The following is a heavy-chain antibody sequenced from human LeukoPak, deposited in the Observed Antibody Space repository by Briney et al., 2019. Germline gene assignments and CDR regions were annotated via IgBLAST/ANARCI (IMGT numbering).Heavy chain of an antibody. CDR1: VFCLHHYA. V-gene: IGHV3-43*02. J-gene: IGHJ6*02. Sequence: GGSLRLSCAASVFCLHHYAMHWLRQAPGKGLEWVSLISGDGGSTHYADSVKGRFTISRDNSKNSLYLQMNSLRTEDTALYYCAKSNRAWYLVRNYYYYYGMDVWGQGTTVTVSS. D-gene: IGHD1-14*01. CDR3: AKSNRAWYLVRNYYYYYGMDV. CDR2: ISGDGGST.